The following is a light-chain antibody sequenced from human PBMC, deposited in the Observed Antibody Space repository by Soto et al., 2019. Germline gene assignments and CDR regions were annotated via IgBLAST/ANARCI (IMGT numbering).Light chain of an antibody. Sequence: EIVMTQSPATLSVSPGERATLSCRATQSVSTTLAWYQQKPGQAPRLLIYGASTRATGIPAGFSGSGSGTEFTLTISSLQSEDFAVYYCQQYNNWPLTFGGGTKVDIK. CDR2: GAS. CDR3: QQYNNWPLT. J-gene: IGKJ4*01. V-gene: IGKV3-15*01. CDR1: QSVSTT.